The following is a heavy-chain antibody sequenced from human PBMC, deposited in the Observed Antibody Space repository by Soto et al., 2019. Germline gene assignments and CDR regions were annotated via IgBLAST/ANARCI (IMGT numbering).Heavy chain of an antibody. CDR1: GGTFSSYT. Sequence: EASVKVSCKASGGTFSSYTISWVRQAPGQGLERKGRIIPILGIANYAQKFQGRVTITADKSTSTAYMELSSLRSEDTAVYYCARDKGPDALAVAAAGWFDPWG. CDR2: IIPILGIA. CDR3: ARDKGPDALAVAAAGWFDP. D-gene: IGHD6-19*01. V-gene: IGHV1-69*04. J-gene: IGHJ5*02.